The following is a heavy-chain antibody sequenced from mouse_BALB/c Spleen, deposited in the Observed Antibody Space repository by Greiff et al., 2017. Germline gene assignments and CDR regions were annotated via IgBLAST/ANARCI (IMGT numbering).Heavy chain of an antibody. Sequence: QVQLKESGPGLVQPSQSLSITCTVSGFSLTSYGVHWVRQSPGKGLEWLGVIWSGGSTDYNAAFISRLSISKDNSKSQVFFKMNSLQANDTAIYYCARNGHDYDDAMDYWGQGISVTVSS. D-gene: IGHD2-4*01. J-gene: IGHJ4*01. CDR2: IWSGGST. CDR3: ARNGHDYDDAMDY. CDR1: GFSLTSYG. V-gene: IGHV2-2*02.